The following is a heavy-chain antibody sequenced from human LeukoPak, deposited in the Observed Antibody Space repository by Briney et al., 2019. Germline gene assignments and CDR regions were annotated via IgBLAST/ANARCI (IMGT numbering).Heavy chain of an antibody. D-gene: IGHD3-9*01. CDR3: TRVGHIDEGIDY. V-gene: IGHV3-7*04. CDR1: GFPFSSYW. CDR2: IKQDGSKK. Sequence: GGSLRLSCVASGFPFSSYWMTWVRQAPGKGLEWVANIKQDGSKKSYVDSVKGRFTISRDNAKNSLYLQMNSLRAEDTAIYYCTRVGHIDEGIDYWGQGTLVTVSS. J-gene: IGHJ4*02.